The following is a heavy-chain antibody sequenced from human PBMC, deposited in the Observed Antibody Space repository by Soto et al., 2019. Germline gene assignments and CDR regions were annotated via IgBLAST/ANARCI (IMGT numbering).Heavy chain of an antibody. J-gene: IGHJ4*02. CDR1: GYTFTSYG. CDR2: IYSSGST. Sequence: SCKASGYTFTSYGISWVRQPPGKGLEWIGYIYSSGSTNYNPSLKSRVTISADTSKNQVSLKLTSVTAADTAVYYCARDHPHSYGIYYFDYWGQGTLVTVS. V-gene: IGHV4-59*01. D-gene: IGHD5-18*01. CDR3: ARDHPHSYGIYYFDY.